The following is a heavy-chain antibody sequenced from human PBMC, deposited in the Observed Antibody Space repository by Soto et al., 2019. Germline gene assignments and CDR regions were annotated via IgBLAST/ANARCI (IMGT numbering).Heavy chain of an antibody. CDR3: ATLVGGKGYY. J-gene: IGHJ4*02. D-gene: IGHD2-15*01. CDR1: GGSISSGGYS. Sequence: SETLSLTCAVSGGSISSGGYSWSWIRQPPGKGLEWIEYIYHSGSTYYNPSLKSRVTISVDRSKNQFSLKLSSVTAADTAVYYCATLVGGKGYYWGQGTLVTVSS. V-gene: IGHV4-30-2*01. CDR2: IYHSGST.